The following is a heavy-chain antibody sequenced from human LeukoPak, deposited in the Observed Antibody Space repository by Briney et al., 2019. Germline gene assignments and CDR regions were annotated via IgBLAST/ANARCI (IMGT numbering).Heavy chain of an antibody. Sequence: SETLSLTCTVSGGSISSSSYYWGWLRQPPGEGLEWIGSIYYSGTTYYNPSLTSRVTISVDTSKNQFSLILSSVTAADTAVYYCARLGSAAGGSRYFDYWGQGTLVTVSS. CDR3: ARLGSAAGGSRYFDY. V-gene: IGHV4-39*01. D-gene: IGHD6-13*01. J-gene: IGHJ4*02. CDR2: IYYSGTT. CDR1: GGSISSSSYY.